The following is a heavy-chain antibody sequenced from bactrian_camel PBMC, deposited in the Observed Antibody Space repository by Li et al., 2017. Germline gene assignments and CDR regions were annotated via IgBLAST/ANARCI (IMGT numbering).Heavy chain of an antibody. D-gene: IGHD1*01. V-gene: IGHV3-3*01. J-gene: IGHJ6*01. CDR2: VERDGATT. CDR1: GYTYSRKC. CDR3: AADLSYPCWPVVGLDFAW. Sequence: HVQLVESGGGSVQAGGSLGLSCAASGYTYSRKCMGWFRQAPGKEREGPAVVERDGATTHIADSVKGRFTVSKDNDKNILDLQMTSLKPEDTAMYFCAADLSYPCWPVVGLDFAWRGQGTQVTVS.